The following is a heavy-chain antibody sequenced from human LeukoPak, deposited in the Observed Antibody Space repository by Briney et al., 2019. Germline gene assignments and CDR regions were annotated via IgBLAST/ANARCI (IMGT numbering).Heavy chain of an antibody. D-gene: IGHD1-14*01. CDR1: GFTFSTYS. J-gene: IGHJ4*02. Sequence: PGGSLRLSCAASGFTFSTYSMNWVRQAPGKGGEWVSSISSSSSYIYYVDSVKGRVTISRDNAKNSLYLQMNSLRAEDTAVYYCARFALKPPPTDWGQGTLVTVSS. V-gene: IGHV3-21*01. CDR3: ARFALKPPPTD. CDR2: ISSSSSYI.